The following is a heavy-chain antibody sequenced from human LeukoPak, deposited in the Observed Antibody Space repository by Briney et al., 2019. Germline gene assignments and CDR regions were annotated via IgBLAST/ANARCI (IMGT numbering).Heavy chain of an antibody. J-gene: IGHJ5*02. CDR1: GYTFTCYY. D-gene: IGHD6-13*01. V-gene: IGHV1-2*02. CDR2: INPNSGGT. CDR3: ARQAGPSSSWENWFDP. Sequence: ASVKVSCKASGYTFTCYYMHWVRQAPGQGLEWMGWINPNSGGTNYAQKFQGRVTMTRDTSISTAYMELSRLRSDDTAVYYCARQAGPSSSWENWFDPWGQGTLVTVSS.